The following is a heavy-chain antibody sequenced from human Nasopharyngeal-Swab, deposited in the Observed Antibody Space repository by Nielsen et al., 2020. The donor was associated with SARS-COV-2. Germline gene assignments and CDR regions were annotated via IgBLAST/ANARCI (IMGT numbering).Heavy chain of an antibody. D-gene: IGHD2-2*01. Sequence: WIRQRPGEGLEWIGEINHSGSTNYNPSLKSRVTISVDTSKNQFSLKLSSVTAADTAVYYCARIEDCSSTSCYDYFDYWGQGTLVTVSS. J-gene: IGHJ4*02. CDR2: INHSGST. V-gene: IGHV4-34*01. CDR3: ARIEDCSSTSCYDYFDY.